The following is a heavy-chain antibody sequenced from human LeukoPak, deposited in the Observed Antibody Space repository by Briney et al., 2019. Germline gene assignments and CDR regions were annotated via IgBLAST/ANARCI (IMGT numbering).Heavy chain of an antibody. J-gene: IGHJ1*01. CDR1: GFTVSSNT. Sequence: GGSLRLSCAASGFTVSSNTMIWVRQAPGKGLEWVSVLQRDGTTYYKDSVEGRFTISRDNSKNTIYLQMNSLRDGDTAVYYCSRETPDRHDKIENWGQGTLVTVSS. CDR3: SRETPDRHDKIEN. CDR2: LQRDGTT. D-gene: IGHD3-22*01. V-gene: IGHV3-53*01.